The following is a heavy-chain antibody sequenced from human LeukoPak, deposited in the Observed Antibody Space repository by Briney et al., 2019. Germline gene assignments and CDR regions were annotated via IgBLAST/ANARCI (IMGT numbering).Heavy chain of an antibody. J-gene: IGHJ3*02. CDR3: ARDPTYSGSNWDAFDI. CDR2: IYYSGST. CDR1: GGSISSGGYN. D-gene: IGHD1-26*01. Sequence: PSQTLSLTCTVSGGSISSGGYNWSWIRQHPGKGLEWIGYIYYSGSTYYNPSLKSRVTISVDTSKNQFSLKLSSVTAADTAVYYCARDPTYSGSNWDAFDIWGQGTMVTVSS. V-gene: IGHV4-31*03.